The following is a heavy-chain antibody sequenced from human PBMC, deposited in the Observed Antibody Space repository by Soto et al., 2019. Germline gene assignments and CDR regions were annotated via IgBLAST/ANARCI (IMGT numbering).Heavy chain of an antibody. D-gene: IGHD6-13*01. CDR1: GYTFVNFD. Sequence: GDSVKVSCKASGYTFVNFDISSVRQAAGQGVAWLGWMNPGSGKTGYASKFQGRVAMTRDASTSTSHLEVSSLTSDDTAVYYCARMASAGTLHRFDPWGQGSLLTVSS. CDR2: MNPGSGKT. CDR3: ARMASAGTLHRFDP. V-gene: IGHV1-8*02. J-gene: IGHJ5*02.